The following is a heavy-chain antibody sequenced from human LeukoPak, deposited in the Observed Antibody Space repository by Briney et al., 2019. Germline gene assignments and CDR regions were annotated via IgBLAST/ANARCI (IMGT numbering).Heavy chain of an antibody. D-gene: IGHD4-11*01. CDR2: INHSGST. CDR3: ARDDSPMTTVTTFAY. Sequence: SETLSLTCAVYGGSFSGYYWSWIRQPPGKGLEWIGEINHSGSTNYNPSLKRRVTISVDTSKNQFSLKLSSVTAADTAVYYCARDDSPMTTVTTFAYWGQGILVTVSS. V-gene: IGHV4-34*01. J-gene: IGHJ4*02. CDR1: GGSFSGYY.